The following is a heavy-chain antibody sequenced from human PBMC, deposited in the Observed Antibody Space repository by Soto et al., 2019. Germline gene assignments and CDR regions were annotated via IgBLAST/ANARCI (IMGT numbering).Heavy chain of an antibody. CDR3: ARDYYYDSRGYPGAYYYGMDV. Sequence: LSLTCTVSGGSFSSYYWSWIRQPPGKGLEWIGHIYYSGRTNYNPSLKSRVTISGDTSKNQLSLKLSSVTAADTAVYYCARDYYYDSRGYPGAYYYGMDVWGQGTRVTVSS. CDR1: GGSFSSYY. CDR2: IYYSGRT. J-gene: IGHJ6*02. V-gene: IGHV4-59*01. D-gene: IGHD3-22*01.